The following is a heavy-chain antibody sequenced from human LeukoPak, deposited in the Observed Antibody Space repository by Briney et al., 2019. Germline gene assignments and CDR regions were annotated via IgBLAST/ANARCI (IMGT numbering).Heavy chain of an antibody. V-gene: IGHV1-18*01. CDR3: ARGYYDFWSGYFIY. D-gene: IGHD3-3*01. CDR2: ISAYNGNT. CDR1: GYTFTSYG. Sequence: ASVMVSCKASGYTFTSYGISWVRQAPGQGLEWMGWISAYNGNTNYAQKLQGRVTMTTDTSTSTAYMELRSLRSDDTAVYYCARGYYDFWSGYFIYWGQGTLVTVSS. J-gene: IGHJ4*02.